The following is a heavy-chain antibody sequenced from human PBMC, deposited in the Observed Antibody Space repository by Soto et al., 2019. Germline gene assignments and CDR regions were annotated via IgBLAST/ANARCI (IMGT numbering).Heavy chain of an antibody. CDR2: ISFDGSNQ. V-gene: IGHV3-30*18. D-gene: IGHD6-13*01. CDR3: AKDTSKYSNNWPAYYGLDV. Sequence: QVQLVESGGGVVQPGRSLRLSCAASGFTFSSFGMHWVRQAPGKGLECVAFISFDGSNQYYVGSVRGRFIISRDNSKNTLSLQMNNLKAEDTAVYYCAKDTSKYSNNWPAYYGLDVWGQGTTVTVSS. J-gene: IGHJ6*02. CDR1: GFTFSSFG.